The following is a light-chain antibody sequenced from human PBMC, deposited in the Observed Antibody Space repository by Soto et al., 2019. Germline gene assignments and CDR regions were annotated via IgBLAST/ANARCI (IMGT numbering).Light chain of an antibody. CDR1: QSISRY. Sequence: DIQMTQSPSALSASVGDRVTITCRASQSISRYLNWYQQKPGKAPEPLIYAASSLQSGVPSRFSGSGSGTDFTLTISNLQPEDFATYFCQQTYSTLFTSGPGTKVEIK. CDR2: AAS. CDR3: QQTYSTLFT. J-gene: IGKJ3*01. V-gene: IGKV1-39*01.